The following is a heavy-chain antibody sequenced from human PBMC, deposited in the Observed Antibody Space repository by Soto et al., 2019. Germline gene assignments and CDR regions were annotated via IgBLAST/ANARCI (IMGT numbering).Heavy chain of an antibody. CDR1: GFTFSSYA. Sequence: EVQLLESGGGLVQPGGSLRLSCAASGFTFSSYAMRWVRQAPGKGLEWVSAISGSGGSTYYADSVKGRFTISRDNSKNTLYMQMNSMRAEDTAVYYCAKRGSGSYYDYWGQGTLVTVSS. J-gene: IGHJ4*02. D-gene: IGHD3-10*01. CDR2: ISGSGGST. CDR3: AKRGSGSYYDY. V-gene: IGHV3-23*01.